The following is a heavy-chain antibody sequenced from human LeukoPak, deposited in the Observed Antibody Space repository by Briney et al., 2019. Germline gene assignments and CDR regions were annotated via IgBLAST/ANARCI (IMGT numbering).Heavy chain of an antibody. CDR3: ARTSGDLWFDP. D-gene: IGHD3-10*01. J-gene: IGHJ5*02. Sequence: GGSLRLSCAASGFTVSSNYMSWVRQAPGKGLEWVSVIYSGGSTYYADSVKGRFTISRDNSKNTLYLQMNSLRAEDTAVYYCARTSGDLWFDPWGQETLVTVSS. V-gene: IGHV3-53*01. CDR2: IYSGGST. CDR1: GFTVSSNY.